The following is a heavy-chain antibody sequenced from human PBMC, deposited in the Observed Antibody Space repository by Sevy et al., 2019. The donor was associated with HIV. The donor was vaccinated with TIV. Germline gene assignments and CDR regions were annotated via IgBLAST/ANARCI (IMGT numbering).Heavy chain of an antibody. J-gene: IGHJ4*02. V-gene: IGHV3-7*01. Sequence: GGSLRLSCVASGFTFSRYWMNWVRQAPGKGLEWVANINQDGSEKYYVGSVRGRFTISRDNVKNSVYLQMNSLRAADTAVYYCARSAPHYYWGQGPLVTVSS. CDR2: INQDGSEK. CDR1: GFTFSRYW. CDR3: ARSAPHYY.